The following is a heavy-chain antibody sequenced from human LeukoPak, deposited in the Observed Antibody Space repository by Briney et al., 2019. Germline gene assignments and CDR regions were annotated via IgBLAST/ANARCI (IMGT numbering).Heavy chain of an antibody. V-gene: IGHV3-30*03. CDR2: MSYEGSNK. J-gene: IGHJ4*02. D-gene: IGHD1-14*01. Sequence: GGSLRLSRAASGFSFSTYGMHWVRQAPGKGLEWVAFMSYEGSNKYYADSVKGRFTISRDNSKNTLYLQMNSLRAEDMAVYYCARDGPTSPAYYADYWGQGTLVTVSS. CDR1: GFSFSTYG. CDR3: ARDGPTSPAYYADY.